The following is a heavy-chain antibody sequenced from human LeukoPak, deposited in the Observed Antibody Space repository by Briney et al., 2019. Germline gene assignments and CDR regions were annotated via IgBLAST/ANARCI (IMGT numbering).Heavy chain of an antibody. J-gene: IGHJ4*02. Sequence: PGGSLRLSCAASGFTFSSYAMHWVRQAPGKGLEWVALISYAGNNKDYADSVKGRFTISRDNSKNTLYLQMNSLRAEDAAVYYCARDRYSSGWYVDYWGQGTLVTVSS. CDR3: ARDRYSSGWYVDY. CDR1: GFTFSSYA. CDR2: ISYAGNNK. D-gene: IGHD6-19*01. V-gene: IGHV3-30*04.